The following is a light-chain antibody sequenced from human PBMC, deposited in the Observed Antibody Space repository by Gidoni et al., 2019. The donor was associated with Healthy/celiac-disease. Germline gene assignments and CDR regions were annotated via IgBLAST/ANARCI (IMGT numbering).Light chain of an antibody. CDR3: QQYDNLPPVIT. CDR2: DAS. J-gene: IGKJ5*01. CDR1: QDISNY. V-gene: IGKV1-33*01. Sequence: DIQMTQSPSSLSASVGDRVTITCQASQDISNYLNWYQQKPGKAPKLLIYDASNLETGVPSRFSGSGSGTDFTFTISSLQPEDIATYYCQQYDNLPPVITFXQXTRLXIK.